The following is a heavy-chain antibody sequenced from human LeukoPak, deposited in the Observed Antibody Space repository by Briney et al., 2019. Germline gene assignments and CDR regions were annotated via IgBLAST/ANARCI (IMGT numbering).Heavy chain of an antibody. CDR3: VRDRGTYRPIDY. CDR2: ISYTGTYI. V-gene: IGHV3-21*04. CDR1: AFSLSAYN. D-gene: IGHD1-26*01. J-gene: IGHJ4*02. Sequence: SGGSLRLSCAASAFSLSAYNMNWVRQAPGKGLEWVSSISYTGTYIYYADSVKGRFTISRDNAQNSLYLQMNSLRAEDTAIYYCVRDRGTYRPIDYWGQGTLVTVSS.